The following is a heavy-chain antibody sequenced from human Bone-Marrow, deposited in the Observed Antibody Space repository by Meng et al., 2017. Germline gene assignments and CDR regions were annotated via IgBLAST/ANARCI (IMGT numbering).Heavy chain of an antibody. J-gene: IGHJ6*02. D-gene: IGHD6-13*01. Sequence: SETLSLTCTVSGGSISNYFWSWIRQPPGKGLEWIGYIYYTGSTDYNPSLKNRVTISVDTSKNQLSLKLSSVTAADTAIYYCARTSRGDYYYGIDVWGQGTTVTVSS. CDR2: IYYTGST. CDR3: ARTSRGDYYYGIDV. V-gene: IGHV4-59*01. CDR1: GGSISNYF.